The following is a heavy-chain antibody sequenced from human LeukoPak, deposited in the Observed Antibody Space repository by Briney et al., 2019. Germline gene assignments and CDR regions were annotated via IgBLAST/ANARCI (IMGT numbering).Heavy chain of an antibody. Sequence: PGGSLRLSCAASGFTFSNASMSWVRQAPGKGLEWVGRIKSKTDGGTTDYAAPVKGRFTISRDDSKNTLYLQMNSLKTEDTAVYYCTTDGVGYPFAFDIWGQGTMVTVSS. CDR3: TTDGVGYPFAFDI. CDR1: GFTFSNAS. V-gene: IGHV3-15*01. D-gene: IGHD6-25*01. CDR2: IKSKTDGGTT. J-gene: IGHJ3*02.